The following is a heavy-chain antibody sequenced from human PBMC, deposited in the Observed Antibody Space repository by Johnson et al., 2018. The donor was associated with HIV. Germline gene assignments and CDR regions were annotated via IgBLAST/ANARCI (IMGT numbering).Heavy chain of an antibody. V-gene: IGHV3-30*02. CDR2: IRYDGRKK. CDR1: GFSFSSYG. CDR3: AGGRIGAFDI. D-gene: IGHD2-15*01. J-gene: IGHJ3*02. Sequence: QVQLVESGGGVVQPGGSLRLSCAASGFSFSSYGMHWVRQAPGKGLEWVAFIRYDGRKKYYADSVKGRFTISRDNSKNSLYLQMNSLRAEDTALYYCAGGRIGAFDIWGQGTMVTVSS.